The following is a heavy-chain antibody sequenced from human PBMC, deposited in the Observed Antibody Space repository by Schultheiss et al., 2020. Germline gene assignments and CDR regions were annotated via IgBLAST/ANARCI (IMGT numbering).Heavy chain of an antibody. CDR1: GFTFSSYW. CDR2: IKQDGSEK. Sequence: GGSLRLSCAASGFTFSSYWMSWVRQAPGKGLEWVANIKQDGSEKYYVDSVKGRFTISRDNAKNSLYLQMNFLRAGDTALYYCARARHRESDAFDLWGQGTMVTVSS. CDR3: ARARHRESDAFDL. J-gene: IGHJ3*01. V-gene: IGHV3-7*01.